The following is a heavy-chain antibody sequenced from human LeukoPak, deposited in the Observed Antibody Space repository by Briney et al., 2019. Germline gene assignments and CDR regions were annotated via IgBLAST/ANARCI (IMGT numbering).Heavy chain of an antibody. CDR1: GGSISSYY. J-gene: IGHJ6*03. D-gene: IGHD2-2*02. CDR3: ARSRYCSSTSCYRGMDV. CDR2: IYYSGST. Sequence: SETLSLTCTVSGGSISSYYRSWIRQPPGKGLEWIGYIYYSGSTNYNPSLKSRVTISVDTSKNQFSLKLTSVTAADTAVYYCARSRYCSSTSCYRGMDVWGKGTTVTVSS. V-gene: IGHV4-59*01.